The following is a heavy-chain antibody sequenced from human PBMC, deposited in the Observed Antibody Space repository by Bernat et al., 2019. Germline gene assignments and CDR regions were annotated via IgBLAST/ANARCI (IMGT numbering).Heavy chain of an antibody. Sequence: QVQLVESGGGVVQPGRSLRLSCAASGFTFSSYAMHWVRQAPGKGLEWVAVISYDGSNKYYADSVKGRFTISRDNSKNTLYLRMNSLRAEDTAVYYCARDSFQLVYTPYYFDYWGQGTLVTVSS. CDR2: ISYDGSNK. V-gene: IGHV3-30-3*01. CDR3: ARDSFQLVYTPYYFDY. CDR1: GFTFSSYA. D-gene: IGHD6-13*01. J-gene: IGHJ4*02.